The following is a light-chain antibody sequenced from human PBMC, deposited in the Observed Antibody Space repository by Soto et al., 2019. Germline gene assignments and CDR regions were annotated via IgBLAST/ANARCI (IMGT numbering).Light chain of an antibody. V-gene: IGKV1-39*01. CDR3: EKSYSDPLA. CDR2: VGS. Sequence: DIQMTQSPPSLSASVGDRVTITCRASQSISTYLNWYQQKPGQAPQLLIFVGSSLQSGVPSRFSGSGSGTDITLTISRLQPEDFASYYCEKSYSDPLAFGQGTLLEIK. J-gene: IGKJ5*01. CDR1: QSISTY.